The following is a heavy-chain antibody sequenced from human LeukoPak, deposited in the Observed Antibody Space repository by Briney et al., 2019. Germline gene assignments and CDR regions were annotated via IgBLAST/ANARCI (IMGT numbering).Heavy chain of an antibody. Sequence: GGSLRLSCAASGFTFTNYWMSWVRQAPGKGLEWVSSISSLSSYIYYADSLKGRFTISRDNAKNSLYLQMNSLRAEDTAVYYCARGGPRDGYDYWGQGTLVTVSS. CDR1: GFTFTNYW. J-gene: IGHJ4*02. CDR2: ISSLSSYI. CDR3: ARGGPRDGYDY. V-gene: IGHV3-21*01. D-gene: IGHD5-18*01.